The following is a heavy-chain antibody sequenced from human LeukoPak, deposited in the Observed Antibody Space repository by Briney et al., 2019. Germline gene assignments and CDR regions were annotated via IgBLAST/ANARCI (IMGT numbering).Heavy chain of an antibody. CDR3: ARLSSSWYDAFYYYYMDV. D-gene: IGHD6-13*01. V-gene: IGHV3-53*01. J-gene: IGHJ6*03. Sequence: GGAPRLSCAASGFNGSSTYLGWGPQAPGKGLEWGSLIHKSGTTDYADSVKGRFTISRDNPKNTLFLQMNSLRVEDTAVYYCARLSSSWYDAFYYYYMDVWGKGTTVTVSS. CDR1: GFNGSSTY. CDR2: IHKSGTT.